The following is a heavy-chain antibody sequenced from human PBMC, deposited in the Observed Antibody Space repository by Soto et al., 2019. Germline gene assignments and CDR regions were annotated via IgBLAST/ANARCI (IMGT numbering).Heavy chain of an antibody. J-gene: IGHJ4*02. D-gene: IGHD3-22*01. V-gene: IGHV5-10-1*01. CDR2: IDPSDSQT. Sequence: GESLKISCKGSGYSFAGYWITWVRQKPGKGLEWMGRIDPSDSQTYYSPSFRGHVTISATKSITTVFLQWSSLRASDTAMYYCARQIYDSDTGPNSQYYFDSWGQGTPVAVSS. CDR3: ARQIYDSDTGPNSQYYFDS. CDR1: GYSFAGYW.